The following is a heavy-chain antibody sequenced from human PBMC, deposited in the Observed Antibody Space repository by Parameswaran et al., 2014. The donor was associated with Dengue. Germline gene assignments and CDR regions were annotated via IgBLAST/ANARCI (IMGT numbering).Heavy chain of an antibody. V-gene: IGHV1-69*13. CDR2: IIPIFGTA. D-gene: IGHD3-10*01. Sequence: PGASVKVSCKASGGTFSSYAISWVRQAPGQGLEWMGGIIPIFGTANYAQKFQGRVTITADESTSTAYMELSSLRSEDTAVYYCARDQVVRGVDDAFDIWGQGTMVTVSS. CDR1: GGTFSSYA. J-gene: IGHJ3*02. CDR3: ARDQVVRGVDDAFDI.